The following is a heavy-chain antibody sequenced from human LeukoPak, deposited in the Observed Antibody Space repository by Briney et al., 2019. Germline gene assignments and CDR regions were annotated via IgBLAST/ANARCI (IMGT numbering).Heavy chain of an antibody. J-gene: IGHJ4*02. CDR2: IWCDGAQK. V-gene: IGHV3-33*01. D-gene: IGHD4-11*01. Sequence: GRSLRLSCAASGFTFINYGMHWVRRAPGKGLEWVAVIWCDGAQKYYADPVKGRFTISRDNTKNTLYLQMNSLRVEDTAVYYCARDPSQTTGVYFDYWGQGTLVTVSS. CDR3: ARDPSQTTGVYFDY. CDR1: GFTFINYG.